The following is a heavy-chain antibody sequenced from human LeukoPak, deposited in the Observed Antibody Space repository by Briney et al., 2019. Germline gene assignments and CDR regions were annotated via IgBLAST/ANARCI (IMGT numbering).Heavy chain of an antibody. J-gene: IGHJ4*02. CDR1: GFTFTNAW. Sequence: GGSLRLSCAASGFTFTNAWMNWVRQAPGKGLEWVGRIKSNSDGGTTDYAAPVKGRFTISRDDSKHTVYLQMDSLKIEDTAVYYCSTLLHWGQGALVTVSS. CDR2: IKSNSDGGTT. V-gene: IGHV3-15*07. CDR3: STLLH.